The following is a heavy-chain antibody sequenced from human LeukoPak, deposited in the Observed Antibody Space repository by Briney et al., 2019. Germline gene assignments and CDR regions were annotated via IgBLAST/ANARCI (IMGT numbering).Heavy chain of an antibody. V-gene: IGHV3-30*18. CDR3: AKDMSYYDSTRRFDY. CDR2: ISYDGSNK. J-gene: IGHJ4*02. CDR1: GFTFSSYG. D-gene: IGHD3-22*01. Sequence: GGSLRLSCAASGFTFSSYGMHWVRQAPGKGLEWVAVISYDGSNKYYADSVKGRFTISRDNSKNTLYLQMNSLRAEDTAVYYCAKDMSYYDSTRRFDYWGQGTLVTASS.